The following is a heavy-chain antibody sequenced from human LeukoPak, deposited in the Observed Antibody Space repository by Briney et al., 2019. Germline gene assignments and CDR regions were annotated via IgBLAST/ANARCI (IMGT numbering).Heavy chain of an antibody. J-gene: IGHJ6*02. CDR3: ARAGSVVVAATFNYYYGMDV. V-gene: IGHV1-2*04. CDR1: GYTFTSYD. CDR2: INPNSGGT. D-gene: IGHD2-15*01. Sequence: ASVKVSCKASGYTFTSYDINWVRQAPGQGLEWMGWINPNSGGTNYAQKFQGWVTMTRDTSISTAYMELSRLRSDDTAVYYCARAGSVVVAATFNYYYGMDVWGQGTTVTVSS.